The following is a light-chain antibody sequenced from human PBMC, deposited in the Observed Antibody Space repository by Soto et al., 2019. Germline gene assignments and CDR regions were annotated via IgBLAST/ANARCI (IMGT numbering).Light chain of an antibody. V-gene: IGKV3-20*01. CDR3: QQYGSSRWT. CDR2: GAS. J-gene: IGKJ1*01. CDR1: QSVSSIY. Sequence: EIVLTQSPGTLSLSPGERATLSCRASQSVSSIYLAWYQQKPGQAPRLLIYGASSRATGIPDRFSGSGSGTDFPLTISRLDHEDSAVYYCQQYGSSRWTFGQGTKVEI.